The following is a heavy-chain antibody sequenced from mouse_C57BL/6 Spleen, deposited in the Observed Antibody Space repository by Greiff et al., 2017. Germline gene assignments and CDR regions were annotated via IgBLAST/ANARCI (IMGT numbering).Heavy chain of an antibody. V-gene: IGHV14-1*01. J-gene: IGHJ2*01. Sequence: VQLQQSGAELVRPGASVKLSCTASGFNIKDYYMHWVKQRPEQGLEWIGRIDPEDGDTEYAPKFQGKATMTADTSSNTAYLQLSSLTSDDTAVYYCTKELGRNFDYWGQGTTLTVSS. CDR1: GFNIKDYY. CDR3: TKELGRNFDY. CDR2: IDPEDGDT. D-gene: IGHD4-1*01.